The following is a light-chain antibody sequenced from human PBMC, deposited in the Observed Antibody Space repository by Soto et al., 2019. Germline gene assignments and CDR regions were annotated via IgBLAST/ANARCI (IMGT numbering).Light chain of an antibody. V-gene: IGLV2-14*03. CDR3: VSYTASTTSG. J-gene: IGLJ1*01. CDR2: DVA. CDR1: SSDVGGSNF. Sequence: QSVLAQPAPVSDSPGQSITISCTGTSSDVGGSNFVSWYQQHPGKPPNLIIYDVANRPSGVSNRFSGSKSGSTASLIISRLQIQDDADYYCVSYTASTTSGFGTGTKVTVL.